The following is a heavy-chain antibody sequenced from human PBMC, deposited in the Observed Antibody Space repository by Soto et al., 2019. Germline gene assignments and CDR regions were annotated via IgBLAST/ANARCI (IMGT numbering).Heavy chain of an antibody. D-gene: IGHD4-17*01. V-gene: IGHV4-59*08. CDR2: IYYSGST. CDR3: ASLTTVPTIPWYFDL. CDR1: GGSISSYY. Sequence: PSETLSLTCTVSGGSISSYYWSWIRQPPGKGLEWIGYIYYSGSTNYNPSLKSRVTISVDTSKNQFSLKLSSVTAADTAVYYCASLTTVPTIPWYFDLWGRGTLVNVSS. J-gene: IGHJ2*01.